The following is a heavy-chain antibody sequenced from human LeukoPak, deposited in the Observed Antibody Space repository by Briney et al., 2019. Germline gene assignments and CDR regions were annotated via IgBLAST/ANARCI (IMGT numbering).Heavy chain of an antibody. D-gene: IGHD6-19*01. CDR3: ARETVAGPHFDY. CDR1: GFTFSRYW. V-gene: IGHV3-74*01. J-gene: IGHJ4*02. CDR2: INSDGSST. Sequence: GGSLRLSCAASGFTFSRYWMHWVRRAPGKGLVWVSRINSDGSSTSYADSVKGRFTISRDNAKNTLYLQMNSLRAEDTAVYYCARETVAGPHFDYWGEGTLVTVSS.